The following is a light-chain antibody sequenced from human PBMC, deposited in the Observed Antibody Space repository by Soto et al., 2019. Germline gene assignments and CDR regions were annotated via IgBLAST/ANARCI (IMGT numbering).Light chain of an antibody. J-gene: IGKJ1*01. CDR1: QSISRY. CDR2: GAS. Sequence: IVLTQPPGTLSLSPGERTTLSCRASQSISRYLAWYQQKPGQGPRLLIYGASIRATGTPDRFSGSGSGTDFTLTINRLEPEDFALYYCQQYCSSPPTFGQGTKVEIK. CDR3: QQYCSSPPT. V-gene: IGKV3-20*01.